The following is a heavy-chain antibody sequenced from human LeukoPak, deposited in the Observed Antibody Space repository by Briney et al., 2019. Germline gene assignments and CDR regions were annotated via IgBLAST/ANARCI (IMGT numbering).Heavy chain of an antibody. CDR2: MSYSGST. CDR3: ARSRNLDIAVAAYMDV. Sequence: SETLSLTCTVSGDSINNYYWSWIRQTPEKGLEWIGYMSYSGSTYYNPSLKSRVTISVDTSKNQFSLKLSSVTAADTAVYYCARSRNLDIAVAAYMDVWGRGTTVTVSS. CDR1: GDSINNYY. V-gene: IGHV4-59*12. J-gene: IGHJ6*03. D-gene: IGHD6-19*01.